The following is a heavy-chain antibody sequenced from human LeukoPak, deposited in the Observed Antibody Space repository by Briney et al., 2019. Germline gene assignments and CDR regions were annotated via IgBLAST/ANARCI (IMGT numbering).Heavy chain of an antibody. CDR3: ARSTSPAHAFDI. CDR1: GGSFSGYY. Sequence: SETLSLTCAVYGGSFSGYYWSWIRQPPGKGLEWIGEINHSGSTNYTPSLKSRVTISVDTSKNQFSLKLSSVTAADTAVYYCARSTSPAHAFDIWGQGTMVTVSS. J-gene: IGHJ3*02. CDR2: INHSGST. D-gene: IGHD2-2*01. V-gene: IGHV4-34*01.